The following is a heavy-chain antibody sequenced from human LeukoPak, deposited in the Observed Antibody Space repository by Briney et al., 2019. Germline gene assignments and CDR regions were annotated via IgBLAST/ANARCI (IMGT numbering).Heavy chain of an antibody. CDR2: ISSSSSYT. CDR1: GFTFSDYY. Sequence: PGGSLRLSCAASGFTFSDYYMSWIRQAPGKGLEWVSYISSSSSYTNYADSVKGRFTISRDNAKNSLYLPMNSLRAEDTAVYYCARVSFYDSSGYYYDYWGQGTLVTVSS. J-gene: IGHJ4*02. D-gene: IGHD3-22*01. CDR3: ARVSFYDSSGYYYDY. V-gene: IGHV3-11*05.